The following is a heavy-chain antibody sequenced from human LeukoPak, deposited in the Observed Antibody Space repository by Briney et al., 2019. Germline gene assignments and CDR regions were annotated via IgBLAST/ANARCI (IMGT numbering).Heavy chain of an antibody. J-gene: IGHJ4*02. CDR3: ARDSVKDYGDYGGSFDY. D-gene: IGHD4-17*01. CDR2: ISYDGSNK. Sequence: GGSLRLSCAASGFTFRSYAMHWVRQAPGKGLEWVAVISYDGSNKYYADSVKGRFTVSRDNSKNTLYVQMNSLRAEDTAVYYCARDSVKDYGDYGGSFDYWGQGTLVTVSS. CDR1: GFTFRSYA. V-gene: IGHV3-30*04.